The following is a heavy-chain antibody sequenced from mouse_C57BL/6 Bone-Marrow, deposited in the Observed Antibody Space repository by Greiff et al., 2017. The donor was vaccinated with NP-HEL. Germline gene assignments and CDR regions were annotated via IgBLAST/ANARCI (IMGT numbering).Heavy chain of an antibody. CDR1: GFTFSSYG. D-gene: IGHD1-1*01. J-gene: IGHJ2*01. CDR3: ARQRITTVVDY. CDR2: ISSGGSYT. V-gene: IGHV5-6*01. Sequence: EVKLVESGGDLVKPGGSLKLSCAASGFTFSSYGMSWVRQTPDKRLEWVATISSGGSYTYYPDSVKGRFTISRDNAKNTLYLQMSSLKSEDTAMYYCARQRITTVVDYWGQGTTLTVSS.